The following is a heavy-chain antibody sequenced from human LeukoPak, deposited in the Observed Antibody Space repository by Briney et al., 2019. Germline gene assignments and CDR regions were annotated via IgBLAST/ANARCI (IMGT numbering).Heavy chain of an antibody. D-gene: IGHD1-26*01. J-gene: IGHJ3*02. V-gene: IGHV1-46*01. CDR2: INPSGGST. CDR3: ARGWEVCAFDI. Sequence: ASVKVSCKASGYTFTSYYMHWVRQAPGQGLEWMGIINPSGGSTSYAQKFQGRVTVTRDTSASTGYMELSSLRSEDTAVYYCARGWEVCAFDIWGQGTMVTVSS. CDR1: GYTFTSYY.